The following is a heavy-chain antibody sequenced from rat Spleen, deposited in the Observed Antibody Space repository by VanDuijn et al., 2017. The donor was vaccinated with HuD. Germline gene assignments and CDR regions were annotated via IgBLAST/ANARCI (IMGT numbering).Heavy chain of an antibody. J-gene: IGHJ2*01. D-gene: IGHD1-12*03. CDR1: GFSLSSYG. CDR2: IWGNGNT. V-gene: IGHV2S61*01. Sequence: QVQLKESGPGLVKPSLTLSLTCTVSGFSLSSYGVIWVRQPPGKGLEWMGVIWGNGNTNYKSTLKSRLSISRDTSKSQVFLKMNNLQTEDTAMYFCATQHYYDGYYRDYWGQGVMVTVSS. CDR3: ATQHYYDGYYRDY.